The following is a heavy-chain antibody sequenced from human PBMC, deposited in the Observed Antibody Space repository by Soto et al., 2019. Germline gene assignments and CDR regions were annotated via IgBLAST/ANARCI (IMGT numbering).Heavy chain of an antibody. V-gene: IGHV1-69*02. CDR2: INPILSMS. J-gene: IGHJ4*02. CDR1: GDTFTFYS. Sequence: QVQLVQSGAEVKKPGSSVRVDCKASGDTFTFYSINWVRQAPGLGLEWMGRINPILSMSNYAQRFQGRVTMTADKSTSTAYMELSSLRSEDTAMYYCASSYGSGYRAFDYWGQGALVTVSS. CDR3: ASSYGSGYRAFDY. D-gene: IGHD3-10*01.